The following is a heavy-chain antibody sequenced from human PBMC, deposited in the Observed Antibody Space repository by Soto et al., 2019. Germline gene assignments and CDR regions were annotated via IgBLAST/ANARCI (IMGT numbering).Heavy chain of an antibody. CDR1: GFSFSSYR. J-gene: IGHJ6*02. D-gene: IGHD6-13*01. CDR2: ISSSSSYI. CDR3: ARVGAAARTSYYYGMDV. Sequence: RVGAPGLSCAASGFSFSSYRMNWVRPAPGEGLEWVSSISSSSSYIYYADSVKGRFTISRDNAKNSLYLQMNSLRAEDTAVYYCARVGAAARTSYYYGMDVWGQGTTVTVSS. V-gene: IGHV3-21*01.